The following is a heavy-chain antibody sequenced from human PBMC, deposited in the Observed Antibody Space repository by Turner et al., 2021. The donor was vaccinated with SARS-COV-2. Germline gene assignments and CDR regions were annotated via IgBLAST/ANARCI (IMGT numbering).Heavy chain of an antibody. CDR1: GGSISSSNYY. V-gene: IGHV4-39*01. J-gene: IGHJ6*02. CDR2: IYYSGST. D-gene: IGHD3-10*01. CDR3: ARLLNPGSYYYYYYGMDV. Sequence: QLQLQESGPRLVKPSETLSVTCTVSGGSISSSNYYWGWIRQPPGKGLEWMGSIYYSGSTYYNPSLKSRVTISVDTSKNQFSLKLSSVTAADTAVYYCARLLNPGSYYYYYYGMDVWGQGTTVTVSS.